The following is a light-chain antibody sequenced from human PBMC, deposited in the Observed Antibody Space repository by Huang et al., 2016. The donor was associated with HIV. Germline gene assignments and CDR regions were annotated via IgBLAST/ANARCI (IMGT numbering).Light chain of an antibody. V-gene: IGKV1-5*03. CDR3: QQYNNYPWT. CDR1: QSISDY. Sequence: DIQMTQSPSTLSASVGDRVTITCRASQSISDYLAWYQQKPGEAHNLLIYKASSLEGGVPPRFSGSGSGTEFTLTISSLQADDVATYYCQQYNNYPWTFGQGTLVEIK. J-gene: IGKJ1*01. CDR2: KAS.